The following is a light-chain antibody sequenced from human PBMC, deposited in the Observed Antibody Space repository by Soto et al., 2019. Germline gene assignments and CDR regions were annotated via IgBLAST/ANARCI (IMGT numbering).Light chain of an antibody. Sequence: QSVLTQPPSVSGAPGQRVTISCTGSSSNIGAGYDVHWYQQLPGTAPKPLIYGNSNRPSGVPDRFSGSKSGTSASLATTGLQAEDEADYYCQSYDSSLSLFGGGTKLTVL. CDR2: GNS. CDR1: SSNIGAGYD. V-gene: IGLV1-40*01. J-gene: IGLJ3*02. CDR3: QSYDSSLSL.